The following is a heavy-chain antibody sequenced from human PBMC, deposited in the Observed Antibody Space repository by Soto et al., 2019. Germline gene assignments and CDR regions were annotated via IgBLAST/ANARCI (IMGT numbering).Heavy chain of an antibody. V-gene: IGHV5-51*01. D-gene: IGHD2-8*01. CDR1: GYSFTSYW. Sequence: PGESLKISCKGSGYSFTSYWIGWVRQMPGKGLEWMGIIYPGDSDTRYSPSFQGQVTISADKSISTAYLQWSSLKASDTAMYYCARLKGYCTNGVCHMGYYYYYYGMDVWGQGTTVTVSS. J-gene: IGHJ6*02. CDR2: IYPGDSDT. CDR3: ARLKGYCTNGVCHMGYYYYYYGMDV.